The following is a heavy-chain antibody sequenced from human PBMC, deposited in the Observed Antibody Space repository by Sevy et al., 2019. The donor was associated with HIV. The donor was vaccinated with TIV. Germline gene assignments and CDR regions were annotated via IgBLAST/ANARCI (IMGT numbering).Heavy chain of an antibody. D-gene: IGHD3-22*01. CDR3: ARESYFYDTTTFPENDY. J-gene: IGHJ4*02. Sequence: GGSLRLSCAVSGFTFSSFGMNWVRQAPGKGLEWISYISHSTNTRLYAASVTGRFSISRDNARNSLYLQMNSLRAEDTAVYYCARESYFYDTTTFPENDYWGRGTLVTVSS. V-gene: IGHV3-48*01. CDR2: ISHSTNTR. CDR1: GFTFSSFG.